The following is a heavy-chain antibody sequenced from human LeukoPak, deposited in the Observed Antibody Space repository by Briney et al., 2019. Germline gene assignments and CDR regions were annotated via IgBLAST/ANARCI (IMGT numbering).Heavy chain of an antibody. CDR3: AKGVVSATNAAYYGMDV. J-gene: IGHJ6*02. Sequence: GGSLRLSCAASGFTFSNYGMHWVRQAPGKGLEWVAVISYDESDKYYADSVKGRFTISRDNSKNTLYLQMNSLRPEDTAVYYCAKGVVSATNAAYYGMDVWGQGTTVTVSS. CDR2: ISYDESDK. D-gene: IGHD2-15*01. CDR1: GFTFSNYG. V-gene: IGHV3-30*18.